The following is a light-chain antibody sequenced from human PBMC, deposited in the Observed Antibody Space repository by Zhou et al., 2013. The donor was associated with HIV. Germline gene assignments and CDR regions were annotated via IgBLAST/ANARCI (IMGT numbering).Light chain of an antibody. J-gene: IGKJ5*01. Sequence: EIVMTQSPATLPVSPGERATLSCRASQSVSSNLAWYQQKPGQAPRLFIFGASSRATGIPARFSGSGSGTEFTLSISSLQSEDFAVYYCQQYNNWPPITFGQGTRLEIK. V-gene: IGKV3-15*01. CDR1: QSVSSN. CDR3: QQYNNWPPIT. CDR2: GAS.